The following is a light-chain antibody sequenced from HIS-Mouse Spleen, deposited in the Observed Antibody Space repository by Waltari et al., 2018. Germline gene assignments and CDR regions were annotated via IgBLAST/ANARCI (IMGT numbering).Light chain of an antibody. Sequence: AIQLTESPSSLSASVGDRVTITCRSSQGISSALAWYQQKPGKTPKLLIYDASSLESGVPSRFSGSGSGTDFTLTISSLQPEDFATYYCQQFNSYPHTFGQGTKLEIK. CDR2: DAS. CDR3: QQFNSYPHT. V-gene: IGKV1-13*02. J-gene: IGKJ2*01. CDR1: QGISSA.